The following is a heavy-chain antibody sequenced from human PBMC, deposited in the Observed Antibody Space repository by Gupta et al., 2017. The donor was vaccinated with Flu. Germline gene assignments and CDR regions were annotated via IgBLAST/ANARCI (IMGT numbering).Heavy chain of an antibody. D-gene: IGHD3-3*01. V-gene: IGHV3-23*01. CDR2: LSASGSST. J-gene: IGHJ6*02. Sequence: YGAASGFTFDTYATNWVRQAPGKGLEWVASLSASGSSTYYTESVKGRFTISRDNPKNILYLQLSGLRPEDTAVYCCAKSSDRDNTMFGVLSESYYWYYGMDVWGQGTTVTVSS. CDR1: GFTFDTYA. CDR3: AKSSDRDNTMFGVLSESYYWYYGMDV.